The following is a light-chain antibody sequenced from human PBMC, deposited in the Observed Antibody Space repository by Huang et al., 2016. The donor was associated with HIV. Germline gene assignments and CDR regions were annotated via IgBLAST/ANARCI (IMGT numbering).Light chain of an antibody. CDR2: GVS. Sequence: EIVLTQSPGTLSLSPGERATLSCRASQSVSSGSLAWYQQKPGQAPGLLLYGVSSRAIGIPDRFSGSGSGTDFTLTISRLEPGDFAAYYCQQYDSSPWTFGQGTKVEIK. V-gene: IGKV3-20*01. CDR3: QQYDSSPWT. J-gene: IGKJ1*01. CDR1: QSVSSGS.